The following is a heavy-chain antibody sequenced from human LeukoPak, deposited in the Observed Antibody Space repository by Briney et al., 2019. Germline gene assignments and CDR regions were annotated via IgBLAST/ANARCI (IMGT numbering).Heavy chain of an antibody. CDR2: INPNSGDT. V-gene: IGHV1-2*02. D-gene: IGHD3-10*01. Sequence: ASLKVSCKDSGYSFIGYYIHWVRQAPGQGLEWMGWINPNSGDTNYAQKFQGRVAMARDTSISTTYMELTRLTSDDTAVYYCARDRGGSGSYYDLAYWGQGTLVTLSS. CDR1: GYSFIGYY. CDR3: ARDRGGSGSYYDLAY. J-gene: IGHJ4*02.